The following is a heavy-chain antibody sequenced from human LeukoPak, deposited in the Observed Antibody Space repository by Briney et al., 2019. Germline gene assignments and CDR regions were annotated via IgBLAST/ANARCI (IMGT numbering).Heavy chain of an antibody. CDR2: MNPNSGNT. V-gene: IGHV1-8*03. CDR3: ARGLGWELHSDYFDY. Sequence: ASVKVSCKASGYTFTSYDINWMRQATGQGLEWMGWMNPNSGNTGYAQKFQGRVTITRNTSISTAYMELSSLRSEDTAVYYCARGLGWELHSDYFDYWGQGTLVTVSS. D-gene: IGHD1-26*01. J-gene: IGHJ4*02. CDR1: GYTFTSYD.